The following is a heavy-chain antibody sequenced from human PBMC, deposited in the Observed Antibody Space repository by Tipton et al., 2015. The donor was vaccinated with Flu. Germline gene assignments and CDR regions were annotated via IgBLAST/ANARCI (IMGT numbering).Heavy chain of an antibody. J-gene: IGHJ2*01. CDR2: IYTSGST. V-gene: IGHV4-61*02. CDR3: AREGGSDWYFDL. D-gene: IGHD1-26*01. Sequence: TLSLTCTVSGGSISSGSYYWSWIRQPAGKGLEWIGRIYTSGSTNYNPSLKSRVTISVDTSKNQFSLKLSSVTAADTAVYYCAREGGSDWYFDLWGRGTLVTVSS. CDR1: GGSISSGSYY.